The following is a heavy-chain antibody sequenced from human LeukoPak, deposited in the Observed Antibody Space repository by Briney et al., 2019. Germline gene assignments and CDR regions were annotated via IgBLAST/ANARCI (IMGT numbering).Heavy chain of an antibody. D-gene: IGHD4-17*01. J-gene: IGHJ4*02. CDR3: ASGMLYGDYPEGFDY. Sequence: PSETLSLTCTVSGGSISSGGYYWSWIRQHPGKGLEWIGYIYYSGSTYYNPSLKSRVTISVDTSKNQFSLKLSSVTAADTAVYYCASGMLYGDYPEGFDYWGQGTLVTVSS. CDR2: IYYSGST. CDR1: GGSISSGGYY. V-gene: IGHV4-31*03.